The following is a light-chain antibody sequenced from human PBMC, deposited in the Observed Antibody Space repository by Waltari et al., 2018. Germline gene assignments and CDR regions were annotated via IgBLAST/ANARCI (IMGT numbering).Light chain of an antibody. Sequence: QSALTQPASVSGSPGQSITISCTGTSSDIGSYNYVSWYQQHPGKATKLIIYDVTNRPSGVSNRFSGSKSGNTASPTISGLQAEDEADYYCSSYMDTTTLELFGGGTSLTVL. CDR3: SSYMDTTTLEL. CDR2: DVT. CDR1: SSDIGSYNY. V-gene: IGLV2-14*03. J-gene: IGLJ2*01.